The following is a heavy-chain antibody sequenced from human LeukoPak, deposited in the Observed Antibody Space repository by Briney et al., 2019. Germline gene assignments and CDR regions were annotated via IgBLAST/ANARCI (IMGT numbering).Heavy chain of an antibody. D-gene: IGHD6-13*01. Sequence: PSETLSLTCAVYGGSFSSYYWGWIRQPPGKGLEWIGSIYYSGSTYYNPSLKSRVTISVDTSKNQFSLKLSSVTAADTAVYYCASGRASWLPLKNSSSWYYYYYGMDVWGQGTTVTVSS. J-gene: IGHJ6*02. CDR1: GGSFSSYY. CDR3: ASGRASWLPLKNSSSWYYYYYGMDV. CDR2: IYYSGST. V-gene: IGHV4-34*01.